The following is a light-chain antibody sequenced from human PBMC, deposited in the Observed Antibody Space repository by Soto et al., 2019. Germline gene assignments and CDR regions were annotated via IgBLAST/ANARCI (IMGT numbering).Light chain of an antibody. CDR1: QSISSY. V-gene: IGKV1-39*01. CDR3: QRSFSTPLT. Sequence: DLQMTQSPSSLSASVGDRVTITCRASQSISSYLHWYQQKPGKAPKLLIYAASSLQSGVPSRFSGSVSWTDFTLTISSLQPEDFATYYCQRSFSTPLTVGGGTKVEIK. J-gene: IGKJ4*01. CDR2: AAS.